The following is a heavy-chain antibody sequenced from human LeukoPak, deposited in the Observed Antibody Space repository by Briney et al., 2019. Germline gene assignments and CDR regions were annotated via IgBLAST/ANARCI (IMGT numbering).Heavy chain of an antibody. V-gene: IGHV3-30*03. J-gene: IGHJ6*02. D-gene: IGHD6-19*01. CDR2: ISYDGSNK. CDR3: ASLLAVAGTEYYYYYYGMDV. CDR1: GFTFSSYG. Sequence: GGSLRLSCAASGFTFSSYGMHWVRQAPGKGLEWVAVISYDGSNKYYADSVKGRLTISRDNSKNTLYLQMNSLRAEDTAVYYCASLLAVAGTEYYYYYYGMDVWGQGTTVTVSS.